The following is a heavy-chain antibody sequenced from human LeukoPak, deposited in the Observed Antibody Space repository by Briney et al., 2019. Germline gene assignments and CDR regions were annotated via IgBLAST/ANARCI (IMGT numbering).Heavy chain of an antibody. CDR3: ARDGLRRPPTPYCGGDCPLDY. J-gene: IGHJ4*02. V-gene: IGHV3-20*04. D-gene: IGHD2-21*02. CDR2: TNWDGGRT. Sequence: GGSLRLSCAASGFTFSSYWMSWVRQAPGKGLEWVSGTNWDGGRTGYADSVKGRFTISRDNAKNSLYLQMNSLRVEDTAMYYCARDGLRRPPTPYCGGDCPLDYWGQGTLVSVSS. CDR1: GFTFSSYW.